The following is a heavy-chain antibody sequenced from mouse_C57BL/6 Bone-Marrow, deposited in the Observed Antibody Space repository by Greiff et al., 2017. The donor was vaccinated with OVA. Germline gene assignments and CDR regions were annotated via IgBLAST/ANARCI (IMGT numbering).Heavy chain of an antibody. V-gene: IGHV3-6*01. CDR2: ISYDGSN. CDR3: ARLYYGSHWYFDV. CDR1: GYSITSGYY. Sequence: EVKLQESGPGLVKPSQSLSLTCSVTGYSITSGYYWNWIRQFPGNKLEWMGYISYDGSNNYNPSLKNRISITRDTSKNQFFLKLNSVTTEDTATYYCARLYYGSHWYFDVWGTGTTVTVSS. D-gene: IGHD1-1*01. J-gene: IGHJ1*03.